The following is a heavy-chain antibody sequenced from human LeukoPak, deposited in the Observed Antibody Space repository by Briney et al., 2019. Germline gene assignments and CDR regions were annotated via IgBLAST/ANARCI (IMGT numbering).Heavy chain of an antibody. CDR2: ISSSSSTI. CDR3: ARDSPDIVLMVYWEYDY. D-gene: IGHD2-8*01. J-gene: IGHJ4*02. V-gene: IGHV3-48*01. Sequence: GGSLRLSCAASGFTFSSYSMNWVRQAPGEGLEWVSYISSSSSTIYYADSVKGRFTISRDNAKNSLYLQMNSLRAEDTAVYYCARDSPDIVLMVYWEYDYWGQGTLVTVSS. CDR1: GFTFSSYS.